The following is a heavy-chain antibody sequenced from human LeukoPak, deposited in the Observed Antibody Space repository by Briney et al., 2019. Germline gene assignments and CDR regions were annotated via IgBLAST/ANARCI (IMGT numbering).Heavy chain of an antibody. CDR3: ARHSGSRTKYYYFDY. Sequence: SETLSLTCTVSGGSISSYYWSWIRQPPGKGLEWIGYIYYSGSTNYNPSLKTRVTISVDTSKNQFSLKLSSVTAADTAAYYCARHSGSRTKYYYFDYWGQGTLVTVSS. J-gene: IGHJ4*02. CDR1: GGSISSYY. D-gene: IGHD6-19*01. CDR2: IYYSGST. V-gene: IGHV4-59*01.